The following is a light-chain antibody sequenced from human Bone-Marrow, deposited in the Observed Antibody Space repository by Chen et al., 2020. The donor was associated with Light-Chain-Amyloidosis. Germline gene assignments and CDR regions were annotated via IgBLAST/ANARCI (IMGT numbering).Light chain of an antibody. V-gene: IGKV1-8*01. CDR3: QQYYSYPRT. CDR2: AAS. J-gene: IGKJ1*01. CDR1: QGISSY. Sequence: AIRMTQSPSSFSASTGDRVTITCRVSQGISSYLAWYQQKPGKAPMLLIYAASTLHSGVPSRFSGSGSGTDFTLTISCLQSEDFATYYCQQYYSYPRTFGQGTKVEIK.